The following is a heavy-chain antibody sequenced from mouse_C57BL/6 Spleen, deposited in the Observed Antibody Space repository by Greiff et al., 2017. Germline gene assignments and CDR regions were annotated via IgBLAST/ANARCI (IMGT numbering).Heavy chain of an antibody. Sequence: QVQLQQPGAELVMPGASVKLSCKASGYTFTSYWMHWVKQRPGQGLGWIGEIDPSDSYTNYNQKFKGKSTLTVDKSSSTAYMQLSSLTSEDSAVYYCASSTVVATRYFDVWGTGTTVTVSS. J-gene: IGHJ1*03. CDR2: IDPSDSYT. CDR1: GYTFTSYW. D-gene: IGHD1-1*01. CDR3: ASSTVVATRYFDV. V-gene: IGHV1-69*01.